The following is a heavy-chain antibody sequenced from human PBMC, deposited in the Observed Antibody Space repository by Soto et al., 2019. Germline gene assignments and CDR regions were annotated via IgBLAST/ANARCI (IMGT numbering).Heavy chain of an antibody. D-gene: IGHD3-16*01. CDR1: GGTFSSYA. CDR2: IIPIFGTA. J-gene: IGHJ4*02. CDR3: AREGGSYVSPLDDY. Sequence: QVQLVQSGAEVKKPGSSVKVSCKASGGTFSSYAISWVRQAPGQGLEWIGGIIPIFGTANYAQKFQGRVTITADESTSTAYMELSSLRSEDTAVYYCAREGGSYVSPLDDYWGQGTLVTVSS. V-gene: IGHV1-69*01.